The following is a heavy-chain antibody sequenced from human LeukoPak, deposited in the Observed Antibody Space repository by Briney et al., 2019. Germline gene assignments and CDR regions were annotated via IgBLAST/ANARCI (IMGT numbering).Heavy chain of an antibody. CDR1: GFTFSTYA. CDR3: AKEASGHISDYIDY. D-gene: IGHD5-12*01. Sequence: PGGSLRLSCAASGFTFSTYAMRWVRQAPGKGLEWVSSISGSDGSTYYADSVKGRFTISRDNSKNTLYLQMNSLRADDTAVYYCAKEASGHISDYIDYWGQGTLVTVSS. V-gene: IGHV3-23*01. CDR2: ISGSDGST. J-gene: IGHJ4*02.